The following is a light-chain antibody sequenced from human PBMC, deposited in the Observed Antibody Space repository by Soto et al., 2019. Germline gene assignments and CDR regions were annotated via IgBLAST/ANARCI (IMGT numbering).Light chain of an antibody. J-gene: IGKJ1*01. CDR3: QQANSFPWT. CDR1: QGIDNR. Sequence: IQMTQSPSSVSASEGDRVTITCRASQGIDNRVAWYQQKPGKSPKLLIYSTSRLQTGVPSRFAGGGSGTDFTLTISSLQAEDFATYYCQQANSFPWTFGQGTKVEIK. CDR2: STS. V-gene: IGKV1-12*01.